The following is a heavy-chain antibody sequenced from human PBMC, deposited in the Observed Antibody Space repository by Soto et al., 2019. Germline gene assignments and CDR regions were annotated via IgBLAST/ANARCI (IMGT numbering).Heavy chain of an antibody. Sequence: PGGSLRLSCAASGFTVSSYHMSWVRQAPGKGLEWISVIYSAGSADFADSVKGRFTISRDNSKNTLYLQMNSLRADDTAVYYCARGDVVVAATPLLDAFDIWGQGTMVTVSS. J-gene: IGHJ3*02. D-gene: IGHD2-15*01. V-gene: IGHV3-66*01. CDR2: IYSAGSA. CDR1: GFTVSSYH. CDR3: ARGDVVVAATPLLDAFDI.